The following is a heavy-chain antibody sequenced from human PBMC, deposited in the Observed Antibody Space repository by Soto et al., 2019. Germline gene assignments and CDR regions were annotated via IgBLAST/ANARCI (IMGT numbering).Heavy chain of an antibody. CDR1: GFIFRNYW. V-gene: IGHV3-74*01. CDR3: ATVFEK. J-gene: IGHJ4*02. D-gene: IGHD2-8*01. Sequence: EVQLVESGGGLVQPGGSLRLPCAASGFIFRNYWMHWVRQVPGKGLVWVSRIDSDGSGTSYADSVRGRFTISRDNAENTVHLQMNSLRAEDTAVYYCATVFEKWGQGALVTVSS. CDR2: IDSDGSGT.